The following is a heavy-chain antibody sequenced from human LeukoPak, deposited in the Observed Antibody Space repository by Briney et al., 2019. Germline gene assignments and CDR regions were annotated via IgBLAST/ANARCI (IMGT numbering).Heavy chain of an antibody. CDR3: ARQKWEQQGRDYYFNGWTS. CDR2: IYLYGTT. D-gene: IGHD1/OR15-1a*01. J-gene: IGHJ6*02. V-gene: IGHV4-4*02. Sequence: SETLSLTCSVSIGSISSSKWWSWVRQSPVKGLEWIGEIYLYGTTNYNPSFTSRVTMSVDRSRNQFSLKLTSVAAADTAVYYCARQKWEQQGRDYYFNGWTSGAQGPRSSSP. CDR1: IGSISSSKW.